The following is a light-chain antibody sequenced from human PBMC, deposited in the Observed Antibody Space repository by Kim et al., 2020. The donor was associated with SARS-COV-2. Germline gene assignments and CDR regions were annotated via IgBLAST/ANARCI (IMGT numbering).Light chain of an antibody. J-gene: IGLJ3*02. Sequence: GRRVTSSCSGSASSIVSYPVSWYQQVPGTPPKLLIYGNDQRPSGVPDRFSGSKSGTSASLAISGLQSEDEADYFCAAWDDSLYGRVFGGGTQLTVL. CDR1: ASSIVSYP. V-gene: IGLV1-44*01. CDR2: GND. CDR3: AAWDDSLYGRV.